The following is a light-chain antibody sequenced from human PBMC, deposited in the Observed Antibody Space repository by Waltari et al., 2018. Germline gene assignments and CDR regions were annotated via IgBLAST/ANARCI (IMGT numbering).Light chain of an antibody. Sequence: EIVLTQSPATLSLSPGERATLSCWASQSISSHIAWYQHKPGQAPRLLIYGASTRATGCPARFSGSGSGTEFTLTISSLQSEDFAVYYCQQYNNWPPWTFGQGTKVEIK. CDR1: QSISSH. CDR3: QQYNNWPPWT. J-gene: IGKJ1*01. CDR2: GAS. V-gene: IGKV3-15*01.